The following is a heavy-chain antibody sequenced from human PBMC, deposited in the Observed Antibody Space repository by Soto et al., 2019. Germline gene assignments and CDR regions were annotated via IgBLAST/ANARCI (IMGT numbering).Heavy chain of an antibody. CDR2: IYPGDSDT. CDR3: ARDPLDEELLIATTYYYYGMDV. J-gene: IGHJ6*02. CDR1: GYSFTSYW. D-gene: IGHD3-10*01. V-gene: IGHV5-51*01. Sequence: GESLKISCKGSGYSFTSYWINWVRQMPGKGLEWMGIIYPGDSDTRYSPSFQGQVTISADKSIDTAYLQWRSLKASDTAVYYCARDPLDEELLIATTYYYYGMDVWGQGTTVTVSS.